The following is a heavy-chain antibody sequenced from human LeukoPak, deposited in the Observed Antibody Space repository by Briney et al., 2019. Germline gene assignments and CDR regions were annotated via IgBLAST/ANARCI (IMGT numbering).Heavy chain of an antibody. CDR3: ARDRRATVVTPADY. CDR2: ISSGSSTI. V-gene: IGHV3-11*01. Sequence: PGGSLRLSCAASGFTFSDYYMSWIRQAPGKGLEWVSHISSGSSTISYADSVKGRFTISRDNAKNSLYLQTNSLRVEDTAVYYCARDRRATVVTPADYWGQGTLVTVSS. D-gene: IGHD4-23*01. CDR1: GFTFSDYY. J-gene: IGHJ4*02.